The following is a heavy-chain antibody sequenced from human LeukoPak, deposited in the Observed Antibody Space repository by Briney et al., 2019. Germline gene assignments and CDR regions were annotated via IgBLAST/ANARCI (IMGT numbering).Heavy chain of an antibody. V-gene: IGHV3-23*01. CDR1: GFTFSNFA. CDR2: ISGSGDST. D-gene: IGHD1-26*01. CDR3: AKGAEWELPKYFDY. Sequence: GGSLRLSCTASGFTFSNFAMSWIRQDPGMGLQWVSSISGSGDSTFYADSVKGRFTISRDNSKNTLYLQMNNLRVDDTATYYCAKGAEWELPKYFDYWGQGTLVTVSS. J-gene: IGHJ4*02.